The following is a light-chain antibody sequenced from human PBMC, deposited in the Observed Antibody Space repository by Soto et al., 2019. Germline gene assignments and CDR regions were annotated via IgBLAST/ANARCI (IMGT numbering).Light chain of an antibody. J-gene: IGLJ1*01. V-gene: IGLV2-14*03. Sequence: QSALTQPASLSGSPGQSITISCTGTSSDVGGYNYVSWYQQHPGKAPKLMIYDVSNRPSGVSNRFSGSKSGNTASLTISGLPAEDEDDYYCSYYSASSTTHYVFGAGTKVTVL. CDR3: SYYSASSTTHYV. CDR1: SSDVGGYNY. CDR2: DVS.